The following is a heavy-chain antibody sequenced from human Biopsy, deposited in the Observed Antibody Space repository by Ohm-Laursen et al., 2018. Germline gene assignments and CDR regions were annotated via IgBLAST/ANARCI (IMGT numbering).Heavy chain of an antibody. D-gene: IGHD2-15*01. CDR3: ARTLVDCTSGTCYDVGDGMDV. Sequence: EASVKVSCKVSGGTFTRYAMHWVRQAPGQGLEWMGRIISVHDIANYAQKFQGRVTITADKSTSTAYMELRNLRSEDTAVYYCARTLVDCTSGTCYDVGDGMDVWGQGTTVIVSS. V-gene: IGHV1-69*04. CDR1: GGTFTRYA. CDR2: IISVHDIA. J-gene: IGHJ6*02.